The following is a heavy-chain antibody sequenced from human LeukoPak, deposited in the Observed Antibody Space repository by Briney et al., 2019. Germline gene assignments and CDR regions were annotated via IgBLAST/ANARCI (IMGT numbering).Heavy chain of an antibody. CDR3: ARDRKSVLLWFGDAFDI. CDR2: INNDGSST. V-gene: IGHV3-74*01. J-gene: IGHJ3*02. CDR1: GFTFSNYW. Sequence: GGSLRLSCEASGFTFSNYWMHWVRQAPGKGLVWVSRINNDGSSTIYADSVKGRFTISRDNSKKPLYLQMNRLRDEDTAVYYCARDRKSVLLWFGDAFDIWGQGTMVTVSS. D-gene: IGHD3-10*01.